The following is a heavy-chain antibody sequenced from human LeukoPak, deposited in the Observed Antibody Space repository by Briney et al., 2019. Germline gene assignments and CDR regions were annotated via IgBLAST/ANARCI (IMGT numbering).Heavy chain of an antibody. CDR2: ISGSGGST. V-gene: IGHV3-23*01. D-gene: IGHD3-22*01. CDR3: ARGPYYYDSSGYHNWFDP. J-gene: IGHJ5*02. Sequence: PGGSLRLSCAASGFTFSSYGMSWVRQAPGKGLEWVSAISGSGGSTYYADSVKGRFTISRDNSKNTLYLQMNSLRAEDTAVYYCARGPYYYDSSGYHNWFDPWGQETLVTVSS. CDR1: GFTFSSYG.